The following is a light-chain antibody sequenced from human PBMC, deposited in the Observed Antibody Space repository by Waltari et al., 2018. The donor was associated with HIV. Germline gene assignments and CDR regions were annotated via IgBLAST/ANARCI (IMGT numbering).Light chain of an antibody. J-gene: IGKJ2*01. CDR2: GAS. Sequence: MMQSPDILPVSPGEGVTLTYRASQSVNTNVAWYQQRPGQAPRLLIYGASTRAAGFPARFSGGGSGTEFTLTISSLQSEDFALYFCHQYNNWPYTFGQGTKLDIK. CDR1: QSVNTN. V-gene: IGKV3-15*01. CDR3: HQYNNWPYT.